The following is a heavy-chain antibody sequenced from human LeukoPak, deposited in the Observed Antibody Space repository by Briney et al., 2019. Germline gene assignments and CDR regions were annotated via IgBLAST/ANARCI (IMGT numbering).Heavy chain of an antibody. CDR1: GYTFTGYY. Sequence: ASVKVSCKASGYTFTGYYMHWVRQAPGQGLEWMGWINPNSGGTNYAQKFQGWVTMTRDTSISTAYMELSRLRSDDTAVYYCARAGGYYDSSSFDYWGQGTLVTVSS. CDR3: ARAGGYYDSSSFDY. D-gene: IGHD3-22*01. CDR2: INPNSGGT. J-gene: IGHJ4*02. V-gene: IGHV1-2*04.